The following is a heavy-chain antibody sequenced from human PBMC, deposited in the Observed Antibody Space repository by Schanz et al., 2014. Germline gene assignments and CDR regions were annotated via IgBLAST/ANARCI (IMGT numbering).Heavy chain of an antibody. CDR1: GFTVNTNY. V-gene: IGHV3-53*01. Sequence: LVESGGGLIQPGGSLRLSCAVSGFTVNTNYMSWVRQAPGKGLEWISSMYINSGSTQYADSVKGRFIISRDSSKNTLFLQMNSLRAEDTAVYFCARDGGRDGYNLAFDVWGQGTLVPVSS. D-gene: IGHD5-12*01. CDR3: ARDGGRDGYNLAFDV. J-gene: IGHJ4*02. CDR2: MYINSGST.